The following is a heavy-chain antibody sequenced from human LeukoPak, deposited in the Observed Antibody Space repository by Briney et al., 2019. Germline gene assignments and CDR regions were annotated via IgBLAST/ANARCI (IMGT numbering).Heavy chain of an antibody. V-gene: IGHV3-30*03. CDR1: GFTFSSYG. CDR3: AREFSSGWYYFDY. D-gene: IGHD6-19*01. Sequence: WRSLRLSCAASGFTFSSYGMHWVRQAPGKGLEWVAVISYDGSNKYYADSVKGRFTISRDNSKNTLYLQMNSLRAEDTAVYYCAREFSSGWYYFDYWGQGTLVTVSS. J-gene: IGHJ4*02. CDR2: ISYDGSNK.